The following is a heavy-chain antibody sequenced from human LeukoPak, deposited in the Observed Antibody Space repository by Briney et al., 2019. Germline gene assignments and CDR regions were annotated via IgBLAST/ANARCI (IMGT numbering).Heavy chain of an antibody. CDR2: IYYSGST. CDR1: GGSISSYY. J-gene: IGHJ4*02. D-gene: IGHD1-26*01. Sequence: PPETLSLTCTVSGGSISSYYWSWIRQPPGKGLEWIGYIYYSGSTNYNPSLKSRVTISVDTSKNQFSLKLSSVTAADTAVYYCAGYSGGYPLFDYWGQGTLVTVSS. CDR3: AGYSGGYPLFDY. V-gene: IGHV4-59*01.